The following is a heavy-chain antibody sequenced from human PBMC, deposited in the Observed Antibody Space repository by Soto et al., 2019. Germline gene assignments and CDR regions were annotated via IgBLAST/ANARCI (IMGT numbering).Heavy chain of an antibody. D-gene: IGHD3-10*01. V-gene: IGHV1-8*01. CDR1: GYTFTIYD. CDR3: AKGSGRLRTFDI. Sequence: GASVKVSCKASGYTFTIYDINWVRQATGQGLEWMGWMNPNSGNTGYAQKFQGRVTMTRNTSISTAYMELSSLRSEDTAVYYCAKGSGRLRTFDIWGQGTMVTVSS. CDR2: MNPNSGNT. J-gene: IGHJ3*02.